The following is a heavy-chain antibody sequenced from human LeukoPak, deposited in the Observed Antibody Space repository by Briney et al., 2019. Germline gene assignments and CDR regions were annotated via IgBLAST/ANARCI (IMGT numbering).Heavy chain of an antibody. CDR3: ARGAHYYDSSGYYYTFDY. Sequence: PSETLSLTCTVSGGSISSYYWSWIWQPPGKGPEWVGYIYYSGSTNYNPSLKSRVTISVDTSKNQFSLKLSSVTAADTAVYYCARGAHYYDSSGYYYTFDYWGQGTLVTVSS. J-gene: IGHJ4*02. CDR1: GGSISSYY. V-gene: IGHV4-59*01. D-gene: IGHD3-22*01. CDR2: IYYSGST.